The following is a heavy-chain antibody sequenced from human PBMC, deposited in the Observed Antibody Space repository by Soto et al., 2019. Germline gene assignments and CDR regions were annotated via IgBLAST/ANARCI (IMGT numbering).Heavy chain of an antibody. Sequence: SETLSLTCAVYGGSFSGYYWSWIRQPPGKGLEWIGEINHTGSTNYNPSLKSRVTISVDTSKNQFSLKLSSVTAADTAVYYCARTPPRFWSGYYPNWFDPWGQGTLVTVSS. CDR1: GGSFSGYY. CDR3: ARTPPRFWSGYYPNWFDP. CDR2: INHTGST. J-gene: IGHJ5*02. D-gene: IGHD3-3*01. V-gene: IGHV4-34*01.